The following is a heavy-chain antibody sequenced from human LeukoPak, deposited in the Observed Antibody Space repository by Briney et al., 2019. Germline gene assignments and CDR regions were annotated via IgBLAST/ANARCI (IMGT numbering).Heavy chain of an antibody. CDR3: ASGTTGTSFDY. J-gene: IGHJ4*02. Sequence: PGGSLRLSCAASGFTFTNYAMSWVRQAPGKGLEWVSVIGGSGGNTFYADSVKGRFTISRDNAKNTLYLQMNSLRAEDTAVYYCASGTTGTSFDYWGQGTLVTVSS. V-gene: IGHV3-23*01. CDR2: IGGSGGNT. D-gene: IGHD1-1*01. CDR1: GFTFTNYA.